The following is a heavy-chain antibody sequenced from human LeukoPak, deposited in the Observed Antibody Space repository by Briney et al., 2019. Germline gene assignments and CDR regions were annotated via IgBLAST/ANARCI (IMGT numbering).Heavy chain of an antibody. D-gene: IGHD3-16*01. CDR3: ARKLMSRIGGHDAFDI. Sequence: GGSLRLSCAASGFTFSNYAMSWVRQAPGKGLEWVSVISGSGGTTYYADSVKGRFTISRDNSKNTLYLQMNSLRAEDTAVYYCARKLMSRIGGHDAFDIWGQGTMVTVSS. CDR1: GFTFSNYA. V-gene: IGHV3-23*01. CDR2: ISGSGGTT. J-gene: IGHJ3*02.